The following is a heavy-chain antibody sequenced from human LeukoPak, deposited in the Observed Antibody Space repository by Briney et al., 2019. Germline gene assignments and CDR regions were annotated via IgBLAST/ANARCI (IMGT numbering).Heavy chain of an antibody. CDR2: INHSGST. V-gene: IGHV4-34*01. J-gene: IGHJ4*02. CDR1: GGSFSGYY. CDR3: ARGRRLLID. Sequence: SETLSLTCAVYGGSFSGYYWSWIRQPPGKGLEWIGEINHSGSTNYNPSLKSRVTISVDTSKNQFSLKLSSVTAADTAVYYCARGRRLLIDWGQGTLVTVSS. D-gene: IGHD1-14*01.